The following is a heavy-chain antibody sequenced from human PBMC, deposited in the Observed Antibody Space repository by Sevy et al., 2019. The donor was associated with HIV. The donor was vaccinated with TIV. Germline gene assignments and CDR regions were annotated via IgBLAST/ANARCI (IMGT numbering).Heavy chain of an antibody. D-gene: IGHD4-17*01. CDR3: AREPFYGDYVGWFDP. CDR1: GYTFTGYY. Sequence: ASVKVSCKASGYTFTGYYMHWVRQAPGQGLEWMGWINPNSGGTNYAQMFQGRVTMTRDTSISTAYMELSRLRSDDTAVYYCAREPFYGDYVGWFDPWGQGTLVTISS. J-gene: IGHJ5*02. CDR2: INPNSGGT. V-gene: IGHV1-2*02.